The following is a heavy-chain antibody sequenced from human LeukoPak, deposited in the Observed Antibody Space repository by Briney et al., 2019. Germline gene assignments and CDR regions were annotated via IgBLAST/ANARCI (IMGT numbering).Heavy chain of an antibody. D-gene: IGHD2-2*02. CDR1: GYTFTSYG. J-gene: IGHJ4*02. Sequence: ASVKVSCKASGYTFTSYGISWVRQAPGQGLEWMGWISAYNGNTNYAQKLQGRVTMTTDTSTSTAYMELSSLRSEDTAVYYCARDSQCSSTSCYKSFDYWGQGTLVTVSS. CDR3: ARDSQCSSTSCYKSFDY. V-gene: IGHV1-18*01. CDR2: ISAYNGNT.